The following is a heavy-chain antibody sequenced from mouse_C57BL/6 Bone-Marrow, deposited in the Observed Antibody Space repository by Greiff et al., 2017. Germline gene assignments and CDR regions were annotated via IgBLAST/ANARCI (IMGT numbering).Heavy chain of an antibody. CDR3: ARYYYDYFWYFDV. V-gene: IGHV1-69*01. Sequence: QVQLQQPGAELVMPGASVKLSCKASGYTFTSYWMHWVKQRPGQGLEWIGEIDPSDSYTNYNQKFKGKSTLTVDKSSSTAYMQLSSLTSEDSAVYYCARYYYDYFWYFDVWGTGTTVTVSS. J-gene: IGHJ1*03. CDR1: GYTFTSYW. CDR2: IDPSDSYT. D-gene: IGHD2-4*01.